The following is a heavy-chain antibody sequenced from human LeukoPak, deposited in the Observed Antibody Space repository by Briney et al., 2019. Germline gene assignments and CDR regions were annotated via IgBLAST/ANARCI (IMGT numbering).Heavy chain of an antibody. CDR3: ATYINWVAGDV. CDR2: INHEGGGI. J-gene: IGHJ6*02. Sequence: GGSLRLSCAASGFTFSKSWMTWVRQAPGKGLEWVAHINHEGGGIQYVDSVKGRFTISRDNAKGSVYLQMNSLRAEDTAMYHCATYINWVAGDVWGQGTTVIVSS. CDR1: GFTFSKSW. V-gene: IGHV3-7*01. D-gene: IGHD1-1*01.